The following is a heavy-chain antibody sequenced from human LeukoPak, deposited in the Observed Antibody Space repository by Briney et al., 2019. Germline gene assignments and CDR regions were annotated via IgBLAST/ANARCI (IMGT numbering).Heavy chain of an antibody. D-gene: IGHD5-12*01. V-gene: IGHV4-59*01. CDR1: GGSISSYD. J-gene: IGHJ4*02. CDR3: ARGRGYSGYDYGGYKHRGY. CDR2: IYYSGST. Sequence: SETLSLTCTVSGGSISSYDWSWIRQPPGKGLEWIGYIYYSGSTNYYPSLMSRFTISGYTTKNQFSLKLSSVTAANPAVYYCARGRGYSGYDYGGYKHRGYWGQGTLVTVSS.